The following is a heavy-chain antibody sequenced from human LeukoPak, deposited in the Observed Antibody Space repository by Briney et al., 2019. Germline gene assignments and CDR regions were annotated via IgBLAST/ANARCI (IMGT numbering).Heavy chain of an antibody. Sequence: ASVKVSCKASGYTFTTHPMHWVRQAPGQRLEWIGWSNAANGKSEYSRDFQGRVTITRDTSASTAYMEMSSLRSEDMGIYYCVRGNPGWTLDLWGRGTLVTVSS. V-gene: IGHV1-3*02. D-gene: IGHD6-19*01. CDR3: VRGNPGWTLDL. J-gene: IGHJ5*02. CDR2: SNAANGKS. CDR1: GYTFTTHP.